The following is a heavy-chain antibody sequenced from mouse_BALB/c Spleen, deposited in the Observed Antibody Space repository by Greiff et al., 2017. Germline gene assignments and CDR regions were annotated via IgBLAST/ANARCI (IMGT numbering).Heavy chain of an antibody. CDR3: ARTPYYGNYDYYAMDY. V-gene: IGHV3-2*02. CDR1: GYSITSDYA. Sequence: EVQLQESGPGLVKPSQSLSLTCTVTGYSITSDYAWNWIRQFPGNKLEWMGYISYSGSTSYNPSLKSRISITRDTSKNQFFLQLNSVTTEDTATYYCARTPYYGNYDYYAMDYWGQGTSVTVSS. D-gene: IGHD2-10*01. CDR2: ISYSGST. J-gene: IGHJ4*01.